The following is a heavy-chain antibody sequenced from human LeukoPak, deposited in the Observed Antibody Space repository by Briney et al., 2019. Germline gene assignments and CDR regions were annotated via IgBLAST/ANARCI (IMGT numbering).Heavy chain of an antibody. CDR1: GVSISNSNYY. CDR2: IFYSGNT. V-gene: IGHV4-39*01. CDR3: ANRLRYSSSWYRIADYYGMDV. J-gene: IGHJ6*02. D-gene: IGHD6-13*01. Sequence: SETLSLTCTVSGVSISNSNYYWGWIRQPPGKGLEWIGSIFYSGNTYYNPSLKSRVTIFVDTSKNQFSLKMSSVTAADTAVYYCANRLRYSSSWYRIADYYGMDVWGQGTTVTVSS.